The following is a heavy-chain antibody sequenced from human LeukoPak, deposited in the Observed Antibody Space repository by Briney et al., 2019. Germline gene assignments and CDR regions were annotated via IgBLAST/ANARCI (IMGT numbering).Heavy chain of an antibody. D-gene: IGHD3-10*01. CDR2: VYYTGSP. V-gene: IGHV4-59*01. J-gene: IGHJ6*02. Sequence: SETMSLTCTVSGASISNYYWTWMRQAPGKGLEWIGYVYYTGSPNYNPSLKSRVTISLDTSKNQFFLKLSAVTAADTAVYYCARTSRHFYNSGGNSIPWPDGMDVWGQGTTVTVSS. CDR3: ARTSRHFYNSGGNSIPWPDGMDV. CDR1: GASISNYY.